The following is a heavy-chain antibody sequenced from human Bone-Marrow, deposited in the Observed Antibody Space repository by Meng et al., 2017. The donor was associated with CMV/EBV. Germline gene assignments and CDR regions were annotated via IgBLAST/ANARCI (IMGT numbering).Heavy chain of an antibody. CDR3: ARAVEGLWSGSEFDP. J-gene: IGHJ5*02. CDR1: GGTFSSYA. CDR2: IIPIFGTA. V-gene: IGHV1-69*05. Sequence: SVMVSCKASGGTFSSYAISWVRQAPGQGLEWMGGIIPIFGTANYAQKFQGRVTITTDESTSTAYMELSSLRSEDTAVYYCARAVEGLWSGSEFDPWGQGTLVTVSS. D-gene: IGHD3-3*01.